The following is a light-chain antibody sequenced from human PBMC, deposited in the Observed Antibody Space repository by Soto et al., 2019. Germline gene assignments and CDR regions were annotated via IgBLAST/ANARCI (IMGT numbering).Light chain of an antibody. V-gene: IGLV7-46*01. CDR3: LLSYSGDVV. J-gene: IGLJ2*01. Sequence: QTVVTQEPSLTVSPGGTVTLTCGSSTGAVTTGHYPYWFQQKPGQAPRTLIYETSNKHSWTPARFSGSLLGGKAALTLSGAQPEDEADYYCLLSYSGDVVFGGGTKLTVL. CDR2: ETS. CDR1: TGAVTTGHY.